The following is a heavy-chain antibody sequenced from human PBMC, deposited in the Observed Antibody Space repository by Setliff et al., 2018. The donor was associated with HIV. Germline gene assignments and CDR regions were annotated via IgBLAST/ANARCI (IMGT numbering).Heavy chain of an antibody. D-gene: IGHD3-22*01. J-gene: IGHJ5*02. V-gene: IGHV4-39*01. CDR3: ANRLYYYDSSGSLREEGFDP. CDR1: GGSVTNTKSY. Sequence: TSETLSLICTVSGGSVTNTKSYWGWIRQPPGKGLEWIASISHSGNTYYNPSLNSRVTISLDTSKNQFSLKLTSVTAADTAVYYCANRLYYYDSSGSLREEGFDPWGQGTLVTVSS. CDR2: ISHSGNT.